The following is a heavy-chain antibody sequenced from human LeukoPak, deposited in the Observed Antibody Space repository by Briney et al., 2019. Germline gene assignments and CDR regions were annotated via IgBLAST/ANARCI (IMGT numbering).Heavy chain of an antibody. Sequence: GASVKVSCKASGGTFSSYAISWVRQAPGQGLEWMGGIIPIFGTANYAQKFQGRVTITADESTSTAYMELSSLRSEDTAVYYCAIGVGSGYGTPGWFDPWGQGTLVTVSS. CDR1: GGTFSSYA. CDR2: IIPIFGTA. D-gene: IGHD3-22*01. V-gene: IGHV1-69*13. J-gene: IGHJ5*02. CDR3: AIGVGSGYGTPGWFDP.